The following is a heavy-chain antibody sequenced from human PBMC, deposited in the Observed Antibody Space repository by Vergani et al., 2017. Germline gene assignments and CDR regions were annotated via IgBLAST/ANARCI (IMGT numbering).Heavy chain of an antibody. D-gene: IGHD1-26*01. Sequence: EVQLLESGGGLVQPGGSLRLSCAASGFTVSSNYMSWVRQAPGKGLEWVSVIYSGGSTYYADSVKGRFTISRDNSKNTLYLQMNSLRAEDTAVYYCARAGGSYYYGMDVWGQGTTVTVSS. CDR2: IYSGGST. V-gene: IGHV3-66*01. CDR1: GFTVSSNY. J-gene: IGHJ6*02. CDR3: ARAGGSYYYGMDV.